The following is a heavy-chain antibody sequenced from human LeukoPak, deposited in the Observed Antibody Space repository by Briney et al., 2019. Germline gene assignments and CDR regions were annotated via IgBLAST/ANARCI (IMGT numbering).Heavy chain of an antibody. CDR2: ISCSGST. CDR3: ARTFGRGPRYFDL. CDR1: GLSISSYY. V-gene: IGHV4-59*01. J-gene: IGHJ2*01. D-gene: IGHD3/OR15-3a*01. Sequence: SETLSLTCTVSGLSISSYYWSWIRHPPGKGREWIGYISCSGSTNSNSSLKRRVTTSVATSKNQFSLKLGSVTAADTAVYYCARTFGRGPRYFDLWGRGTLVTVSS.